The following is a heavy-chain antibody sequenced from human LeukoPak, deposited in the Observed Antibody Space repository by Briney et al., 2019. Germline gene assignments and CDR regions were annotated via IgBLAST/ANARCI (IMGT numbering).Heavy chain of an antibody. CDR3: ARDKWVKAGNTWQHYGMDV. V-gene: IGHV4-30-4*01. D-gene: IGHD1-26*01. J-gene: IGHJ6*02. CDR2: MYYSGST. CDR1: GGSIRSDDSY. Sequence: SQTLSLTCTLPGGSIRSDDSYWGWIRQPPGKGLESIGYMYYSGSTYYNPSLKSRVTISEDTSKNQISLKLTSVTAADTAVYYCARDKWVKAGNTWQHYGMDVWGQGTTVTVSS.